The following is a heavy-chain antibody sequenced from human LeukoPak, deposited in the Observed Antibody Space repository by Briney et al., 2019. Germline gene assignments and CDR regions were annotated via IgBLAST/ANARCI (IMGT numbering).Heavy chain of an antibody. CDR1: GGSISSYY. CDR3: AREAGAAAGDEFDP. CDR2: IYYSGST. V-gene: IGHV4-30-4*01. Sequence: PSETLSLTCTASGGSISSYYWSWIHQPPGKGLEWIGYIYYSGSTYYNPSLKSRVTISVDTSKNQFSLKLSSVTAADTAVYYCAREAGAAAGDEFDPWGQGTLVTVSS. J-gene: IGHJ5*02. D-gene: IGHD6-13*01.